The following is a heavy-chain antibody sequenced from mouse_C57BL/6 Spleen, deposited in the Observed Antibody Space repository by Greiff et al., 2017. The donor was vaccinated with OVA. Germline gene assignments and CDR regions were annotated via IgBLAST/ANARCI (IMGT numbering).Heavy chain of an antibody. J-gene: IGHJ1*03. CDR3: ARWGGTGYWYFDV. V-gene: IGHV1-42*01. D-gene: IGHD4-1*01. CDR1: GYSFTGYY. CDR2: INPSTGGT. Sequence: EVQLQQSGPELVKPGASVKISCKASGYSFTGYYMNWVKQSPEKSLEWIGEINPSTGGTTYNQKFKAKATLTVDKSSSTAYMPLKSLTSEDSAVYYCARWGGTGYWYFDVWGTGTTVTVSS.